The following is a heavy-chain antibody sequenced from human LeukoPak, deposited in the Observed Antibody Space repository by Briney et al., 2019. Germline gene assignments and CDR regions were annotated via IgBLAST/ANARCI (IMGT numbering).Heavy chain of an antibody. Sequence: PSETLSLTCVVSGGSFSGYYWSWIRQPPGKGLEWIGEINNSGSTNYNPSLKSRVTISVDTSKNQFSLKVSSVTAADTAMYYCARQIYSSQPFDCWGQGTLVTVSS. V-gene: IGHV4-34*01. D-gene: IGHD6-13*01. J-gene: IGHJ4*02. CDR1: GGSFSGYY. CDR2: INNSGST. CDR3: ARQIYSSQPFDC.